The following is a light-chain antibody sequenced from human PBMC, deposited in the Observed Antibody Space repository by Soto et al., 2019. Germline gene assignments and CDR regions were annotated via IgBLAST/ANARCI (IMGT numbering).Light chain of an antibody. J-gene: IGKJ1*01. CDR1: QSVSSN. Sequence: ETVMTQSPATLSVSPGGRVPLSCRARQSVSSNLAWYQQKPGQAPRLLIYAASTRATGIPARFSGSGSGTEFTLTISSLQPDDFATYYCQQYNSYPWTFGQGTKVDIK. CDR3: QQYNSYPWT. V-gene: IGKV3-15*01. CDR2: AAS.